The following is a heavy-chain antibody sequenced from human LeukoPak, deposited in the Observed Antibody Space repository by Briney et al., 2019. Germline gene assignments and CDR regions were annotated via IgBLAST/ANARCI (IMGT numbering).Heavy chain of an antibody. CDR1: GFTFSAYW. CDR3: ARDFTNVPGAGSPLVH. J-gene: IGHJ4*02. D-gene: IGHD6-13*01. CDR2: VKQDGSDK. V-gene: IGHV3-7*01. Sequence: GGSLRLSCAASGFTFSAYWMSWVRQAPGKGLEWVANVKQDGSDKYYVDSVKGRFSISRDNAKNSVYLQMNSLRAEDTAVYYCARDFTNVPGAGSPLVHWGQGTLVTVSS.